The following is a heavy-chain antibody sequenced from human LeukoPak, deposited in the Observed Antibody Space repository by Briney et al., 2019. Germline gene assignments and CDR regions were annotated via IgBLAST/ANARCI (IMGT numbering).Heavy chain of an antibody. CDR1: GYTFTSYY. D-gene: IGHD6-13*01. Sequence: ASVKVSCKASGYTFTSYYMHWVRQAPGQGLEWMGLINPSGGTTRYAQKFQGRVTMTRDTSISTAYMELSRLRSDDTAVYYCARPRHYSSSWYGGYYMDVWGKGTTVTISS. J-gene: IGHJ6*03. CDR2: INPSGGTT. CDR3: ARPRHYSSSWYGGYYMDV. V-gene: IGHV1-46*01.